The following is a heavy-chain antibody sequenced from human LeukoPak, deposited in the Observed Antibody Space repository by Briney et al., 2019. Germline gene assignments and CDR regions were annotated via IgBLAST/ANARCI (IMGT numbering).Heavy chain of an antibody. Sequence: PGGSLRLSCAASGFTFSSYWMSWVRQAPGKGLEWVANINKDGGEKYYVDSVKGRFTISRDNSKNTLYLQMNSLRAEDTAVYYCAREFDYWGQGTLVTVSS. CDR2: INKDGGEK. CDR1: GFTFSSYW. V-gene: IGHV3-7*01. CDR3: AREFDY. J-gene: IGHJ4*02.